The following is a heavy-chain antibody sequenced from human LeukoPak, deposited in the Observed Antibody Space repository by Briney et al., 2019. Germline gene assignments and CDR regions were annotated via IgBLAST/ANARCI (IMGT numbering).Heavy chain of an antibody. CDR1: GGTFSSYA. CDR3: ARSGAGSGSFDY. CDR2: IIPIFGTA. V-gene: IGHV1-69*13. J-gene: IGHJ4*02. D-gene: IGHD3-10*01. Sequence: GASVKVSCKASGGTFSSYAISWVRQAPGQGLEWMGGIIPIFGTANYAQKFQGRVTITADESTSTAYMELSSLRSEDTAVYYCARSGAGSGSFDYWGQGTLVTVSS.